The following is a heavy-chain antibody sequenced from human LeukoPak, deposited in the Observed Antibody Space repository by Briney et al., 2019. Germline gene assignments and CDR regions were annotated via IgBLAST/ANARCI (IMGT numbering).Heavy chain of an antibody. CDR3: ARGMQQLYHFDS. CDR2: IYYSGST. V-gene: IGHV4-59*01. Sequence: SETLSLTCAVPGGSTSSYYWSWIRQPPGKGLEWIGYIYYSGSTNYNPSLKSRVTISVDTSKNQFSLKLLSVTAADTAVYYCARGMQQLYHFDSWGRGTLVTVSS. J-gene: IGHJ4*02. D-gene: IGHD6-13*01. CDR1: GGSTSSYY.